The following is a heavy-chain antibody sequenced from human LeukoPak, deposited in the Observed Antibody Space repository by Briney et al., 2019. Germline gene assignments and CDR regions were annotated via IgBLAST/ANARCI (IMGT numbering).Heavy chain of an antibody. CDR2: INHSGST. CDR3: ASYYGSGSRFDY. J-gene: IGHJ4*02. V-gene: IGHV4-34*01. Sequence: SETLSLTCAVYGGSFSGYYWSWIRQPPGKGLEWIGEINHSGSTNYNPSLKSRVTISVDTSKNQFSLKLSSVTAADTAVYYCASYYGSGSRFDYWGQGTLVTVSS. CDR1: GGSFSGYY. D-gene: IGHD3-10*01.